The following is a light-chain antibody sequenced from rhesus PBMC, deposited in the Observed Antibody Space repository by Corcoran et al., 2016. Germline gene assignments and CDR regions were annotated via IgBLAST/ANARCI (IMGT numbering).Light chain of an antibody. V-gene: IGKV1-22*01. CDR3: QQYSSSPLT. J-gene: IGKJ4*01. CDR2: KAS. CDR1: QSISSW. Sequence: DIQMTQSPSSLSASVGDTVTITCRASQSISSWLAWYQQQPGKAPKLLIYKASSLQSGVPSRFSGSGSGTDFTLTISSLQSEDFATYYCQQYSSSPLTFGGGTKVELK.